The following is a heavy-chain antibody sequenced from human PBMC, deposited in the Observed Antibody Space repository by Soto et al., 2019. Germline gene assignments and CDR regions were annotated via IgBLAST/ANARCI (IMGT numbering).Heavy chain of an antibody. D-gene: IGHD3-22*01. V-gene: IGHV3-21*05. Sequence: GGSLRLSWAVSGFTINSYSMNWVRQAPGKGLEWVSYISSSSYTNYADSVKGRFTISRDNAKNSLYLQMNSLRAEDTAVYYCERVGGYYYYFDYWGQGTLVTVSS. J-gene: IGHJ4*02. CDR1: GFTINSYS. CDR3: ERVGGYYYYFDY. CDR2: ISSSSYT.